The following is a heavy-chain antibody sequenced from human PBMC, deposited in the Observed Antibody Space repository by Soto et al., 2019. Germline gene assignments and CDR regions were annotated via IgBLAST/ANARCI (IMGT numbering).Heavy chain of an antibody. CDR2: ISYDGSNK. J-gene: IGHJ4*02. CDR1: GGTFSSYR. V-gene: IGHV3-30*18. D-gene: IGHD1-7*01. Sequence: PGGSLSHFRPHPGGTFSSYRLRSARQAPGKRLELVAVISYDGSNKYYAASVKGRFTISRDNSKNTLYLQMNILRPEDTAVYYCAKEQTLPHWKYSLLDYWGQGALVTVS. CDR3: AKEQTLPHWKYSLLDY.